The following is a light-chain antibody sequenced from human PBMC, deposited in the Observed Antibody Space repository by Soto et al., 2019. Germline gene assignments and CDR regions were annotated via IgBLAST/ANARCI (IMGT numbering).Light chain of an antibody. CDR1: QSVSIN. CDR3: QPYNNLPRT. J-gene: IGKJ1*01. CDR2: GAS. Sequence: EIVLTQSPATLSLSPGERATLSCRASQSVSINLAWYQQKPGQAPRLLIYGASTRATGIPARFSGSGSGTEFTLTISSLQSEDLTVDYCQPYNNLPRTFGQ. V-gene: IGKV3-15*01.